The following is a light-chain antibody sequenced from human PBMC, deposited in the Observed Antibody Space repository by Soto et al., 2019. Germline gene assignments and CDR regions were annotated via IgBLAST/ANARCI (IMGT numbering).Light chain of an antibody. CDR1: SRDVGATKY. Sequence: QSALTQPASVSGSPGQSVSISCSGTSRDVGATKYVSWFQQHPGKVPKLIIYHVSDRPSGDPNRFSGSKSGTTASLTISGLHTEDESHYYCCSFGNNSVVFGGGTKVTVL. CDR3: CSFGNNSVV. J-gene: IGLJ2*01. V-gene: IGLV2-14*03. CDR2: HVS.